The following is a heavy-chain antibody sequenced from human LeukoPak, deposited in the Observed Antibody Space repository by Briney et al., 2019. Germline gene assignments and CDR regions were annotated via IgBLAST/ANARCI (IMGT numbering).Heavy chain of an antibody. Sequence: GGSLRLSCAASGFTFSSYSMNWVRQAPGKGLEWVSYISSTNGYIYYADSVKGRFTISRDNSKNTLYLQMNSLRAEDTAVYYCANRVRLVARTWGQGTLVTVSS. J-gene: IGHJ5*02. V-gene: IGHV3-21*04. D-gene: IGHD3-16*01. CDR2: ISSTNGYI. CDR1: GFTFSSYS. CDR3: ANRVRLVART.